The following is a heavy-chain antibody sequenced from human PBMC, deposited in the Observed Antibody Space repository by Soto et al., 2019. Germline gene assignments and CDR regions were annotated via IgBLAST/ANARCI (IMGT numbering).Heavy chain of an antibody. J-gene: IGHJ4*02. V-gene: IGHV1-3*01. CDR3: ARVRGVTPFDY. CDR2: INAGNGNT. CDR1: GYTFTSYA. D-gene: IGHD5-18*01. Sequence: ASVKGSCKASGYTFTSYAMHWVRQAPGQRLEWMGWINAGNGNTKYSQKFQGRVTITRDTSASTAYMELSSLRSEDTAVYYCARVRGVTPFDYWGQGTLVTVSS.